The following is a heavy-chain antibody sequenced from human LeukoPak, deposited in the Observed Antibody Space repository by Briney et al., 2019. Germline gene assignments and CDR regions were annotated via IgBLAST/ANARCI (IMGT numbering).Heavy chain of an antibody. CDR1: GLTFSDYY. CDR2: ISSSGSTI. CDR3: ARDCSTLSLAAAGFDY. D-gene: IGHD6-13*01. J-gene: IGHJ4*02. V-gene: IGHV3-11*01. Sequence: GGSLRLSCAASGLTFSDYYMSWIRQAPGKGLEWVSYISSSGSTIYYADSVKGRFTISRDNAKNSLCLQMDSLRAEDTAVYYCARDCSTLSLAAAGFDYWGQGTLVTVSS.